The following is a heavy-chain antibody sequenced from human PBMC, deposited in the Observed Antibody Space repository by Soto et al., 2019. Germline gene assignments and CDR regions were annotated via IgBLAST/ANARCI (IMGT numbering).Heavy chain of an antibody. CDR2: ISNSGSTI. J-gene: IGHJ4*02. CDR1: WCTCGDYD. Sequence: GGSLRLSCAASWCTCGDYDRSWIRQAPGKGLEWVSYISNSGSTIYYADSVKGRFTISRDNAKNSLYLQMNSLRAEDTAVYYCARRNMFDCWGQGTLVTVSS. CDR3: ARRNMFDC. V-gene: IGHV3-11*01.